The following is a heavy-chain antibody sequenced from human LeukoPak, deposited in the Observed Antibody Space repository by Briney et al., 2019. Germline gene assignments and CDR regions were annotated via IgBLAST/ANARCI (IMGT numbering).Heavy chain of an antibody. Sequence: LGESLKISCKGSGYSFTSYWIGWVRQMPGKGLEWMGIIYPGDSDTRYSPSFQGQVTISADKSISTAYLQWSSLKASDTAMYYCARLGSTYSSSWYYGMDVWGQGTTVTVSS. J-gene: IGHJ6*02. D-gene: IGHD6-13*01. CDR2: IYPGDSDT. CDR1: GYSFTSYW. V-gene: IGHV5-51*01. CDR3: ARLGSTYSSSWYYGMDV.